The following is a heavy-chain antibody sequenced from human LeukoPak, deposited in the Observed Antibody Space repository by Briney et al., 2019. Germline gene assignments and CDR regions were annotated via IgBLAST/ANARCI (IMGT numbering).Heavy chain of an antibody. V-gene: IGHV4-59*04. D-gene: IGHD3-16*01. Sequence: SETLSLTCTVSGGSISSYYWSWIRQPPGKGLEWIGSIYHSGNTYYNPSLQSRVTISVDTSKNQFSLKVSSVTAADTAVYYCARDPGDIDYWGQGTLVTVSS. CDR3: ARDPGDIDY. CDR2: IYHSGNT. CDR1: GGSISSYY. J-gene: IGHJ4*02.